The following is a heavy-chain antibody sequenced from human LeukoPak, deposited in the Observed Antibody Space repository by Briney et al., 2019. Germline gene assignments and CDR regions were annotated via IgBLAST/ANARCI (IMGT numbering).Heavy chain of an antibody. CDR1: GFTFSSYA. CDR3: ARGDIVTATNFEY. V-gene: IGHV3-23*01. J-gene: IGHJ4*02. D-gene: IGHD1-26*01. CDR2: ISGSGGST. Sequence: PGGSLRLSCAASGFTFSSYAMSWVRQAPGKGLEWVSAISGSGGSTYYADSVKGRFTISRDNSKNTLYLQMNSLRAEDTALYFCARGDIVTATNFEYWGQGTLVTVSS.